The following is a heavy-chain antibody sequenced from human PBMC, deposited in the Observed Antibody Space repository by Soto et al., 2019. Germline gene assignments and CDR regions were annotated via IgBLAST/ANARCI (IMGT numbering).Heavy chain of an antibody. Sequence: QVELVESGGGVVQPGRSLRLSWAASGFTFSSYAMHWVRQAPGKGLEWVAVISYDGSNKYYADSVQGRFTISRDNSKNTLYLQMNSLRAEDTAVYYCARKKTDYYYGMDVWGQGTTVTVSS. CDR1: GFTFSSYA. V-gene: IGHV3-30-3*01. CDR3: ARKKTDYYYGMDV. J-gene: IGHJ6*02. CDR2: ISYDGSNK.